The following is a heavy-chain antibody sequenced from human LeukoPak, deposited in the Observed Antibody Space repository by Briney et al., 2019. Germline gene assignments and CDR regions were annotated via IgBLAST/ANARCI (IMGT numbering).Heavy chain of an antibody. J-gene: IGHJ4*02. Sequence: GESLKISCKGSGYSFTTYWIGWVRQMPGKGLEWMRIILPSDSDTRYSPSFQGQVTISADKSINTAFLQWSSLKASDTAMYYCARGSSAWDYSDYWGQGTPVTVSS. CDR1: GYSFTTYW. CDR3: ARGSSAWDYSDY. CDR2: ILPSDSDT. V-gene: IGHV5-51*01. D-gene: IGHD6-19*01.